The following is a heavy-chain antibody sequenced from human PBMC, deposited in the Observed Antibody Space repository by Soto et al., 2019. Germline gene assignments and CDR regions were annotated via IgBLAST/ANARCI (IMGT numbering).Heavy chain of an antibody. Sequence: QVQLVQSGAEVKKPGSSVKVSCKASGGTFSSYPISWVRQAPGQGLEWMGRIIPILGIANYAQKFQGRGTITADKSTSTAYMELSSLRSEDTAVYYCASPDPPVAFDIWGQGTMVTVSS. CDR3: ASPDPPVAFDI. J-gene: IGHJ3*02. CDR2: IIPILGIA. V-gene: IGHV1-69*02. CDR1: GGTFSSYP.